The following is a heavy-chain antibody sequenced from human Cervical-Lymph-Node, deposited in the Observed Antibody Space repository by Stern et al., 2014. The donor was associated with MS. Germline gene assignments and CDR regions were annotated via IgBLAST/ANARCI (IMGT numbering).Heavy chain of an antibody. CDR1: GGSISSGSYY. V-gene: IGHV4-61*02. J-gene: IGHJ4*02. CDR3: ARGLARFDD. D-gene: IGHD5-12*01. CDR2: VHTTGRT. Sequence: QVQLQESGPGLVEPSQTLSLTCTVSGGSISSGSYYWGWIRQPAGKGLEWIGRVHTTGRTTYNPSLRTRVTISIDTSKNQFPLNLSSVTAADTAVYYCARGLARFDDWGQGSLITVSS.